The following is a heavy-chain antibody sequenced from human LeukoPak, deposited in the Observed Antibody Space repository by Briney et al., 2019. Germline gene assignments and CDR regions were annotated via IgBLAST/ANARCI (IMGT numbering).Heavy chain of an antibody. CDR3: AKGSVAATYKSDC. CDR1: GFTFNNFA. J-gene: IGHJ4*02. D-gene: IGHD6-19*01. CDR2: ISGSAGST. Sequence: GGSLTLSCAASGFTFNNFAMSWVRQAPGTGLEWVSAISGSAGSTYYADSVKGRFTISRDNSKNTLYLQMDSLGAEDTAVYFCAKGSVAATYKSDCWGQGTLVTVSS. V-gene: IGHV3-23*01.